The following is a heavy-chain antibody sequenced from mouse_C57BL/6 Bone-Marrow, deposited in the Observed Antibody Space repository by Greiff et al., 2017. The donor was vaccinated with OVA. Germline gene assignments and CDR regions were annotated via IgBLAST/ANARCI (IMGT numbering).Heavy chain of an antibody. D-gene: IGHD1-1*01. V-gene: IGHV1-59*01. J-gene: IGHJ2*01. CDR3: ASITTVVNWYFDY. CDR2: IDPSDSYT. CDR1: GYTFTSYW. Sequence: QVQLQQPGAELVRPGPSVKLSCKASGYTFTSYWMHWVKQRPGQGLEWIGVIDPSDSYTNYNQKFKGKATLTVDTSSSTAYMQLSSLTSEDSAVYYCASITTVVNWYFDYWGQGTTLTVSS.